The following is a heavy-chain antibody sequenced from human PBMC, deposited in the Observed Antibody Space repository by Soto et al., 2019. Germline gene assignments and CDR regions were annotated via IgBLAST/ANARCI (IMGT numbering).Heavy chain of an antibody. CDR3: ARMATFGTLNWFDP. J-gene: IGHJ5*02. Sequence: ASVKVSCKASGYSFTNNDVTWVRQATGQGLEWMGWMNPGSGDTGYAQKFQGRVTMTRDISIATAYMELSSLRSDDTAIYYCARMATFGTLNWFDPWGQGTLVTVSS. D-gene: IGHD3-16*01. V-gene: IGHV1-8*01. CDR1: GYSFTNND. CDR2: MNPGSGDT.